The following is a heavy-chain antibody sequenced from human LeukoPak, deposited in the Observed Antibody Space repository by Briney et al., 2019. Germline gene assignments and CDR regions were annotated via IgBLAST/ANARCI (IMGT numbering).Heavy chain of an antibody. CDR2: IYSGGST. CDR3: AGGARRQQPFDY. CDR1: GFTVSSNY. V-gene: IGHV3-66*01. Sequence: GGSLRLSCAASGFTVSSNYMSWVRQAPGKGLEWVSVIYSGGSTYYADSVKGRFTISRDNSKNTLYLQMDSLRAEDTAVYYCAGGARRQQPFDYWGQGTLVTVSS. J-gene: IGHJ4*02. D-gene: IGHD6-13*01.